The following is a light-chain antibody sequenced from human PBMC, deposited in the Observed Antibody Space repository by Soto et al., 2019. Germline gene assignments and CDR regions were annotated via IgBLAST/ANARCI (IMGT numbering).Light chain of an antibody. V-gene: IGLV2-14*01. CDR1: SSDVGGYNY. CDR2: EVS. CDR3: SSYTSSTTVV. Sequence: QSALTQPASVSGSPGQSITISCTGTSSDVGGYNYVSWYQHHPGKAPKLMIYEVSYRPSGVSNRFSGSKSGNTASLTISGLQAEDEADYYCSSYTSSTTVVFGAGPKVTVL. J-gene: IGLJ2*01.